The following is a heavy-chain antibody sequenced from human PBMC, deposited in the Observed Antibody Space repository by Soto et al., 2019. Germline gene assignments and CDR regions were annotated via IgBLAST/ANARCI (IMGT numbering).Heavy chain of an antibody. CDR3: ARDIVAASTTTFRPRGQCYGNDY. J-gene: IGHJ4*02. Sequence: QVQLVQSGAEVKKPGASVKVSCKTSGYTFTSHYIHWVRQAPGQGLEWMGMIDPYDGTTTNAQRFQGRVTMTRDTSTTTVNMEMNSLRSEYRARHFCARDIVAASTTTFRPRGQCYGNDYWGQGTLVTVSS. V-gene: IGHV1-46*01. CDR2: IDPYDGTT. D-gene: IGHD2-2*01. CDR1: GYTFTSHY.